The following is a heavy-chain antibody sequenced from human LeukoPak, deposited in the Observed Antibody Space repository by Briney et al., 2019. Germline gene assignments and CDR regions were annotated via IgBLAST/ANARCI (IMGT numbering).Heavy chain of an antibody. J-gene: IGHJ4*02. D-gene: IGHD3-16*01. V-gene: IGHV4-34*01. CDR3: ARGPLTPNFDY. Sequence: PSQTLSLTCAVYGGSFSGYYWSWIRQPPGKGLEWIGEINHSGSTNYNPSLKSRVTISVDTSKNQFSLKLSSVTAADTAVYYCARGPLTPNFDYWGQGTLVTVSS. CDR2: INHSGST. CDR1: GGSFSGYY.